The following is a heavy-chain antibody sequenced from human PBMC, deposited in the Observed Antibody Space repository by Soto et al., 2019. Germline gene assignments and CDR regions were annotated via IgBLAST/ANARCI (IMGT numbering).Heavy chain of an antibody. CDR2: INHSGST. Sequence: PTETLSLTCAVYGESFSGYYWSWIRQRPGKGLEWIGEINHSGSTNYNPSLKSRVTISVDTSKNQFSLKLSSVTAADTAVYYCARNLRRSSSSRYYYYMDVWGKGTTVTVSS. CDR1: GESFSGYY. CDR3: ARNLRRSSSSRYYYYMDV. V-gene: IGHV4-34*01. D-gene: IGHD6-13*01. J-gene: IGHJ6*03.